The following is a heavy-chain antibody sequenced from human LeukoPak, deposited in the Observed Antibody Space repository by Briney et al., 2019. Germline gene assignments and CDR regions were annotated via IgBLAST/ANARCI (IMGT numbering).Heavy chain of an antibody. Sequence: PGGSLRLSCAASGFTFSDYYMNWIRQAPGKGLEWVSDISGSGGSTYYADSVKGRFTISRDNSKNTLYLQMNSLRAEDTAVYYCAKRIQSAMATGYWGQGTLVTVSS. CDR1: GFTFSDYY. D-gene: IGHD5-18*01. CDR3: AKRIQSAMATGY. CDR2: ISGSGGST. V-gene: IGHV3-23*01. J-gene: IGHJ4*02.